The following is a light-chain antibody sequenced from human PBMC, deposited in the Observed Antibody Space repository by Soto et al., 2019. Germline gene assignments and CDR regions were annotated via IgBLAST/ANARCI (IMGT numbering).Light chain of an antibody. CDR1: QSIGTW. CDR2: GAS. CDR3: QQYKSYWT. V-gene: IGKV1-5*03. J-gene: IGKJ1*01. Sequence: DIQMTQSPSTLSASVGDPVSITCRARQSIGTWVAWFQHQPGKAPKVVIDGASSLESRVPPRFSGSGSGTEFTITINSLQPDDFATYYCQQYKSYWTFGQGTKVDIK.